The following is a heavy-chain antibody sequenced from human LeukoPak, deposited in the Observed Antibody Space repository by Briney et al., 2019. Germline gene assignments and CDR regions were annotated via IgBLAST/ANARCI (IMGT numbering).Heavy chain of an antibody. J-gene: IGHJ4*02. CDR3: ANSAGVVLVPAAITY. V-gene: IGHV4-31*03. D-gene: IGHD2-2*01. CDR1: GGSISSGGHY. Sequence: SETLSLTCTVSGGSISSGGHYWSWIRQHPGKGLEWIGSIYYSGRTYYNPSHKSRITISVDTSKNQFSLKVSSVTAADTAVYYCANSAGVVLVPAAITYWGQGTLVTVSS. CDR2: IYYSGRT.